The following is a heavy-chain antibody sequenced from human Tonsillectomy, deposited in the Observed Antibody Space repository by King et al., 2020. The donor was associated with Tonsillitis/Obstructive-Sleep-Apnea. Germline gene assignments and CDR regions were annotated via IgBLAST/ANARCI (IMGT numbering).Heavy chain of an antibody. J-gene: IGHJ4*02. D-gene: IGHD1-7*01. CDR1: GYRFTSHW. CDR2: IYPSDSDT. Sequence: VQLVESGAEVKKPGESLKISCKGSGYRFTSHWIGWVRQMPGKGLEWMGIIYPSDSDTRYSPSFQGQVTISADKSISTAYLQWSSLKASDTAIYYCARYAPGTGNTPFEYWGQGTLVTVSS. CDR3: ARYAPGTGNTPFEY. V-gene: IGHV5-51*01.